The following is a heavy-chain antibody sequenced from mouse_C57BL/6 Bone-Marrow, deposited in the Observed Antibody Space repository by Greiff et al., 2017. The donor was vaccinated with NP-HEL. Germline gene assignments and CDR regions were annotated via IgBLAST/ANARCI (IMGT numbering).Heavy chain of an antibody. CDR1: GYTFTSYW. CDR2: IDPSDSET. Sequence: QVHVKQPGAELVRPGSSVKLSCKASGYTFTSYWMHWVKQRPIQGLEWIGNIDPSDSETHYNQKFKDKATLTVDKSSSTAYMQLSSLTSEDSAVYYCARVPDAWYFDVWGTGTTVTVSS. CDR3: ARVPDAWYFDV. J-gene: IGHJ1*03. V-gene: IGHV1-52*01.